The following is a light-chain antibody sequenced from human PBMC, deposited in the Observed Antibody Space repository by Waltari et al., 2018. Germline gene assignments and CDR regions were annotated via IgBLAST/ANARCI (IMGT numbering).Light chain of an antibody. J-gene: IGKJ4*01. CDR3: MQSIQFPVT. CDR1: QSLLHSDGKTY. V-gene: IGKV2D-29*02. CDR2: ELS. Sequence: DIVMTQTPLSLSVTPGQAAAISCKSSQSLLHSDGKTYLYWYLQKPGQSPHLLIYELSNRFPGVPDRFSGTGSGTDFTLKISRVEAEDVGVYYRMQSIQFPVTFGGGTKVEIK.